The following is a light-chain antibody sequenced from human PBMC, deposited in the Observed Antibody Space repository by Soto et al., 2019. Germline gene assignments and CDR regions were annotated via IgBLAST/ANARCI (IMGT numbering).Light chain of an antibody. Sequence: VLTQPPSVSGAPGQRVTMSCTGSSSNIGAGYHVHWYQQLPGTAPKLLIYTNRYRPSGVPDRFSGSRSGTSASLAITGLQAEDEADYYCQSYDSSLGYVFGTGTKVTVL. CDR2: TNR. V-gene: IGLV1-40*01. CDR1: SSNIGAGYH. J-gene: IGLJ1*01. CDR3: QSYDSSLGYV.